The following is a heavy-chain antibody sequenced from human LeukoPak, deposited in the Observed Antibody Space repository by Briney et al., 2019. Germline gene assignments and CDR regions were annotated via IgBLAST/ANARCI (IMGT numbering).Heavy chain of an antibody. CDR2: ISAYNGNT. CDR1: GYTFTSYG. Sequence: APVKVSRKASGYTFTSYGISWVRQAPGQGLEWMGWISAYNGNTNYAQKLQGRVTMTTDTSTSTAYMELRSLRSDDTAVYYCARDRYCSSTSCYRGRFDPWGQGTLVTVSS. V-gene: IGHV1-18*04. CDR3: ARDRYCSSTSCYRGRFDP. D-gene: IGHD2-2*01. J-gene: IGHJ5*02.